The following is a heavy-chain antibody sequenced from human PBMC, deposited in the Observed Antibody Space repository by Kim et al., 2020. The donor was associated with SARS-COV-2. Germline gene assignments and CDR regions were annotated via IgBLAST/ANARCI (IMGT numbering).Heavy chain of an antibody. CDR3: ARGAFGESAY. D-gene: IGHD3-10*01. Sequence: GGSLRLSCAASGFTFSTYWMHWVRQAPGKGLVWVSRIKSDGSGTIYADSVKGRFTISRDNAKNALYLQMNSLRVEDTAVYYCARGAFGESAYWGEGTLVTVSS. CDR2: IKSDGSGT. V-gene: IGHV3-74*01. CDR1: GFTFSTYW. J-gene: IGHJ4*02.